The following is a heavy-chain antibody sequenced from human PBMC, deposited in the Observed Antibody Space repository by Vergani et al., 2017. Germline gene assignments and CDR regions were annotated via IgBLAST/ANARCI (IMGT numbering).Heavy chain of an antibody. CDR3: AKDRRYDYVWGSST. V-gene: IGHV3-23*04. J-gene: IGHJ3*01. CDR1: GFTVSSNY. Sequence: EVQLVESGGGLVQPGGSLRLSCAASGFTVSSNYMSWVRQAPGKGLEWVSAISGSGGSTYYADSVKGRFTISRDNSKNTLYLQMNSLRAEDTAVYYCAKDRRYDYVWGSSTWGQGTMVTVSS. D-gene: IGHD3-16*01. CDR2: ISGSGGST.